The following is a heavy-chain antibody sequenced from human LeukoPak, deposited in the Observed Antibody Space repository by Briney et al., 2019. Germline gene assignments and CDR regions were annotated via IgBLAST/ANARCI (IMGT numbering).Heavy chain of an antibody. CDR3: ASPRQTRGRWLQLGRFDY. D-gene: IGHD5-12*01. Sequence: PSETLSLTCTVSGGSISSSSYYWGWIRQPPGKGLEWIGSIYYSGSTYYNPSLKSRVTISVDTSKNQFSLKLSSVTAADTAVYYCASPRQTRGRWLQLGRFDYWGQGTLVTVSS. J-gene: IGHJ4*02. V-gene: IGHV4-39*01. CDR1: GGSISSSSYY. CDR2: IYYSGST.